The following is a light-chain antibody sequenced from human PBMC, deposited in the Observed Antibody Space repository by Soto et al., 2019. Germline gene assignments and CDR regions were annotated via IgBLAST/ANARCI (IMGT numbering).Light chain of an antibody. CDR3: LQDFSYPFT. Sequence: AIQMTQSPSSLSASVGDRVTLTCRASQDIGKDLGWYQQKAGKAPKLLIHAASSLQSGVPSRFSGSGSGTDFALTISSLQPEDFATYYCLQDFSYPFTFGPGTKVDIK. CDR1: QDIGKD. V-gene: IGKV1-6*01. J-gene: IGKJ3*01. CDR2: AAS.